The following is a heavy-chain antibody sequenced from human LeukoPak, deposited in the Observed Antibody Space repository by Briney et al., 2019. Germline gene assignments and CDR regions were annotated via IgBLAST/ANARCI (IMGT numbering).Heavy chain of an antibody. Sequence: PGGSLRLSCAASGFTFSTFAMIWVRQPPGKGLEWVSSISSSSSYIYYADSVKGRFTISRDNAKNSLYLQMNSLRAEDTAVYYCAGSGYSYGYGYWGQGTLVTVSS. CDR3: AGSGYSYGYGY. CDR2: ISSSSSYI. D-gene: IGHD5-18*01. V-gene: IGHV3-21*01. J-gene: IGHJ4*02. CDR1: GFTFSTFA.